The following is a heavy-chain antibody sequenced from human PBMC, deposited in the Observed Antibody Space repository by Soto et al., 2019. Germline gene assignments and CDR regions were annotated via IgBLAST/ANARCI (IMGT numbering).Heavy chain of an antibody. D-gene: IGHD6-6*01. J-gene: IGHJ6*02. Sequence: QVQLVQSGAEVKKPGSSVKVSCKASVGTFSSYAFSWVRQAPVQGLEWMGGIIPIFGTANYALKFQGRVTITGDEATSTAYMELSSLRSEDTAVYYCARESDRIAARPGGDYYYYGIDVWGQGTTVTVSS. CDR2: IIPIFGTA. CDR3: ARESDRIAARPGGDYYYYGIDV. CDR1: VGTFSSYA. V-gene: IGHV1-69*12.